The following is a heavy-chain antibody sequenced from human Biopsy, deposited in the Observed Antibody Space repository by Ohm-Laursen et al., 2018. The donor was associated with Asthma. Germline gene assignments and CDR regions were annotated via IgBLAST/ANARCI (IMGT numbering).Heavy chain of an antibody. CDR2: IYSGDNT. Sequence: GSLRLSCSASGFSVSTKYMSWVRQAPGKGLEWVSLIYSGDNTYYADSVKGRFTISRDNAKNTVYLQMNSLRAEDSAIYYCAKYSVFYYRGGNDYWGQGIVVTVSS. CDR3: AKYSVFYYRGGNDY. D-gene: IGHD1-26*01. J-gene: IGHJ4*02. CDR1: GFSVSTKY. V-gene: IGHV3-53*01.